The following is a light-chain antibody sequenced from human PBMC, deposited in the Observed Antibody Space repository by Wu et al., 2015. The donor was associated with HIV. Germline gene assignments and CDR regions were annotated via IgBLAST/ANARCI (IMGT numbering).Light chain of an antibody. CDR3: QQYYSSSVT. CDR1: QSISSY. J-gene: IGKJ4*01. V-gene: IGKV1-39*01. Sequence: DIQMTQSPSSLSASVGDRVTITCRASQSISSYLNWYQQKPGKAPKLLIYAASSLQSGVPSRFSGSGSGTDFTLTISSLQPEDFATYYCQQYYSSSVTFGGGTKVEIK. CDR2: AAS.